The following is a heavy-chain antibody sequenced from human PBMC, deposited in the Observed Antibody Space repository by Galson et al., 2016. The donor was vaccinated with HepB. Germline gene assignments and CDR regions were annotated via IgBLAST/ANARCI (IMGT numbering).Heavy chain of an antibody. J-gene: IGHJ4*02. CDR3: AKDGGNQLLADY. D-gene: IGHD1-14*01. V-gene: IGHV3-30*04. CDR1: GFSFSNYA. Sequence: SLRLSCAASGFSFSNYAIHWVRQAPDKGLEWVAVISYHGRHEQYSDSVKGRFTVSRDNSENRAFLEMNSLRLGDTAVYYCAKDGGNQLLADYWGQGTLVSVSS. CDR2: ISYHGRHE.